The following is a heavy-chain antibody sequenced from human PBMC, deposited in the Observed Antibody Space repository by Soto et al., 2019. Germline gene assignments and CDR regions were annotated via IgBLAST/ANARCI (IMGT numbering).Heavy chain of an antibody. D-gene: IGHD5-12*01. CDR1: GFAFRANG. J-gene: IGHJ4*02. CDR2: IRNDGSTK. CDR3: ARNPPPVDIAAMGG. Sequence: QVQLVESGGGVVQPGTSLRLSCAASGFAFRANGMHWVRQAPGKGLEWVALIRNDGSTKSYAESVKGRFTISRDNSKNTLYLQMDSLRAGDTAVYYCARNPPPVDIAAMGGGGQGTLVTVSS. V-gene: IGHV3-33*01.